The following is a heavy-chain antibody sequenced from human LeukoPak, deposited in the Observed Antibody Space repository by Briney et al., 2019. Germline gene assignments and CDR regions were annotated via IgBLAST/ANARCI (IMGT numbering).Heavy chain of an antibody. Sequence: GRSLRLSCAAAGFTFSSYGMHWVRQAPGKRLEWVAVIWYDGSNKYYADSVKGRFTISRDNSKNTLYLQMNSLRAEDTAVYYCARDYYYDSSGYSSYYYYYGMDVWGQGTTVTVSS. CDR2: IWYDGSNK. CDR3: ARDYYYDSSGYSSYYYYYGMDV. D-gene: IGHD3-22*01. CDR1: GFTFSSYG. V-gene: IGHV3-33*01. J-gene: IGHJ6*02.